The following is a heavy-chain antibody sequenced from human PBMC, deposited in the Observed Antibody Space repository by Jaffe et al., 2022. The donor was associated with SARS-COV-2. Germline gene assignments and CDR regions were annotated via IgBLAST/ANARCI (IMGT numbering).Heavy chain of an antibody. CDR1: GGSISSGGYY. V-gene: IGHV4-31*03. D-gene: IGHD2-15*01. J-gene: IGHJ4*02. CDR3: AREPSDSCNFDY. CDR2: IYHSGST. Sequence: QVQLQESGPGLVKPSQTLSLTCTVSGGSISSGGYYWSWIRQHPGKGLEWIGFIYHSGSTYYNPSLKSRLTISVDTSKNQFSLNLSSVTAADTAVYYCAREPSDSCNFDYWGQGTLVTVSS.